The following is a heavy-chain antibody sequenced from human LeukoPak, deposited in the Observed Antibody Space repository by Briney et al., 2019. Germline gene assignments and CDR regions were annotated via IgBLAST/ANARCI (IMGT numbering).Heavy chain of an antibody. CDR1: GFTFSSYG. Sequence: PGGSLGLSCAASGFTFSSYGMHWVRQAPGKGLEWVAFIRYDGSNKYYADSVKGRFTISRDNSKNTLNLQMNSLRAEDTAVYYCAKDLRYQLQPFDYWGQGTLVTVSS. J-gene: IGHJ4*02. CDR2: IRYDGSNK. CDR3: AKDLRYQLQPFDY. V-gene: IGHV3-30*02. D-gene: IGHD2-2*01.